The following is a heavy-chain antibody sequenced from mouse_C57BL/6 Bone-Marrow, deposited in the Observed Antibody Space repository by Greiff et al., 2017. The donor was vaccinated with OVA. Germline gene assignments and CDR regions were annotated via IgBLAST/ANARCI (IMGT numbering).Heavy chain of an antibody. J-gene: IGHJ3*01. CDR3: ARRDYYGSSSISY. D-gene: IGHD1-1*01. CDR1: GYTFTGYW. Sequence: VQLQQSGAELMKPGASVKLSCKATGYTFTGYWIEWVKQRPGHGLEWIGEILPGSGSTNYNDKFKGKATFTADTSSNTAYMQLSSLTTEDSAIYYWARRDYYGSSSISYWGQGTLVTVSA. CDR2: ILPGSGST. V-gene: IGHV1-9*01.